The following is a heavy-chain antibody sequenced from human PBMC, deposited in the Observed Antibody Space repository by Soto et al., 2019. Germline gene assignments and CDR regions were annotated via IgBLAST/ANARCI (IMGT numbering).Heavy chain of an antibody. CDR3: VRDWELGY. CDR1: GFPFTTYY. Sequence: QVLLVQSGAEVKKPGASVKVSCKASGFPFTTYYMHWVRQAPGQGLEWMGVINPSGDATTYAQNFKGRVTLTKDTSASTVYMELSSLRSEDTAVYYCVRDWELGYWGQGTLVTVSS. CDR2: INPSGDAT. V-gene: IGHV1-46*01. D-gene: IGHD3-10*01. J-gene: IGHJ4*02.